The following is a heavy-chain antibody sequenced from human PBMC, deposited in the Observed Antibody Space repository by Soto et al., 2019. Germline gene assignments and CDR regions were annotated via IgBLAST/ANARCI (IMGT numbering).Heavy chain of an antibody. J-gene: IGHJ4*02. CDR1: GFTFTSSA. CDR3: AKAGYYDYVWGSYRPPFDY. V-gene: IGHV1-58*01. D-gene: IGHD3-16*02. Sequence: SVKVSCKASGFTFTSSAVQWVRQARGQRLEWIGWIVVGSGNTNYAQKFQERVTITRDMSTSTAYMELSSLRSEDTAVYYCAKAGYYDYVWGSYRPPFDYWGQGTLVTVSS. CDR2: IVVGSGNT.